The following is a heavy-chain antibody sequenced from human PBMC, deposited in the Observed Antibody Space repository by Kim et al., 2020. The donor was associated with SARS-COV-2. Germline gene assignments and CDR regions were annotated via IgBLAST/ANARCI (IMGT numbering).Heavy chain of an antibody. CDR1: GFTFSSYG. V-gene: IGHV3-30*18. J-gene: IGHJ4*02. D-gene: IGHD6-13*01. Sequence: GGSLRLSCAASGFTFSSYGMHWVRQAPGKGLEWVAVISYDGSNKYYADSVKGRFTISRDNSKNTLYLQMNSLRAEDTAVYYCAKDPGYSSSWYDDFDYWGPGTLVTVSS. CDR3: AKDPGYSSSWYDDFDY. CDR2: ISYDGSNK.